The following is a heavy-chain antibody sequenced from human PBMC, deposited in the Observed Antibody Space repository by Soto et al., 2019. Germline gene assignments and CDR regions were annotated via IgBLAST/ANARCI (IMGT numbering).Heavy chain of an antibody. CDR2: IYYSGRT. V-gene: IGHV4-31*03. CDR1: GGSISSGGYY. J-gene: IGHJ5*02. D-gene: IGHD3-3*01. Sequence: PSETLSLTCTVSGGSISSGGYYWSWIRQHPGKGLEWIGYIYYSGRTDYNPSLKSRVTISVDTSKNQFSLKLSSVTAADTAVYYCARGSEFGVVITRSLWFDPWGQGALVTVSS. CDR3: ARGSEFGVVITRSLWFDP.